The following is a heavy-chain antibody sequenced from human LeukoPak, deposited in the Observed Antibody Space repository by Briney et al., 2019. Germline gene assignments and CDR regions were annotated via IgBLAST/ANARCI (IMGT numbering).Heavy chain of an antibody. D-gene: IGHD5-18*01. Sequence: SETLSLTCTVSGGSISSYYWSWIRQPPGKGLEWIGYIYYSGSTNYNPSLKSRVTISVDTSKNQFSLRLSSVTAADTALYYCARENGYRYDYWGQGTLVTVSS. V-gene: IGHV4-59*01. CDR1: GGSISSYY. CDR2: IYYSGST. CDR3: ARENGYRYDY. J-gene: IGHJ4*02.